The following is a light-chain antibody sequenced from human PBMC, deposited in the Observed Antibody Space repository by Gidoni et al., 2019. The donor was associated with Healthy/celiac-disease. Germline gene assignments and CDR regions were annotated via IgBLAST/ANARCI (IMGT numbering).Light chain of an antibody. CDR2: RNN. CDR1: SSNIGRNY. V-gene: IGLV1-47*01. J-gene: IGLJ3*02. Sequence: QSVLTQPPSASGTPGQGVTISCSGSSSNIGRNYVYYYQQLPGTAPKLLIYRNNQRPSGVPDRFSGSKSGTSASLAISGLRSEDEADYYCAAWDDSLSGPVFGGGTKLTVL. CDR3: AAWDDSLSGPV.